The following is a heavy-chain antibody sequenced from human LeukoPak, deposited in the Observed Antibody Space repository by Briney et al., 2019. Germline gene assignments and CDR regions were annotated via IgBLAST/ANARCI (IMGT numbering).Heavy chain of an antibody. CDR3: ARDLGVGWYMFDY. CDR1: GYTFTSHY. Sequence: ASEKVSCKASGYTFTSHYVHWVRQAPGHGLEWVGRINPSDGSTSYAQKFQGRVPMTWDTATGTVYMELSSLRSEDTAMYYCARDLGVGWYMFDYWGQGTLVTVSS. V-gene: IGHV1-46*01. CDR2: INPSDGST. D-gene: IGHD6-19*01. J-gene: IGHJ4*02.